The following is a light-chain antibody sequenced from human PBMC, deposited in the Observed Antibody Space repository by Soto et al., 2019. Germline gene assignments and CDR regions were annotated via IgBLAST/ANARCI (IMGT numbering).Light chain of an antibody. J-gene: IGKJ1*01. V-gene: IGKV3D-20*02. Sequence: ETVLTQSPGTLSLSPGERATLSCRASQSVSSSYLAWYQQKPGQAPRLLIYDASNRATGIPARFSGSGSGTDFTLTISSLEPEDFAVYYCQQRGNWPWTFGQGTKVEIK. CDR1: QSVSSSY. CDR3: QQRGNWPWT. CDR2: DAS.